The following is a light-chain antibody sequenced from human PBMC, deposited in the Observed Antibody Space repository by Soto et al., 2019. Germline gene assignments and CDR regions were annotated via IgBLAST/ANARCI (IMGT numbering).Light chain of an antibody. CDR1: QSISSNY. CDR2: GSS. V-gene: IGKV3-20*01. CDR3: QEYISSPRT. Sequence: IVLTQSPGTLSLSPGERATLSCWASQSISSNYLAWYQQKPGQPPRLLISGSSIRATGIPKRFSGSASGTNFTLTISSLEPEDFAGYCCQEYISSPRTFGQGTKVDIK. J-gene: IGKJ1*01.